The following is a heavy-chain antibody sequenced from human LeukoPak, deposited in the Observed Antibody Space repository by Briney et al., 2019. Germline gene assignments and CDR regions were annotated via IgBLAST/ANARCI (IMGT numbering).Heavy chain of an antibody. Sequence: PGGSLRLSSAASGFTFSSYGMHWVRQAPGKGLEWVAVISYDGNTKYYADSVKGRFTISRDTSKNTLYLQINSLRVEDTAVYYCAKKGMSYYDTSGYDYWGQGTLVTVSS. CDR3: AKKGMSYYDTSGYDY. D-gene: IGHD3-22*01. CDR1: GFTFSSYG. V-gene: IGHV3-30*18. CDR2: ISYDGNTK. J-gene: IGHJ4*02.